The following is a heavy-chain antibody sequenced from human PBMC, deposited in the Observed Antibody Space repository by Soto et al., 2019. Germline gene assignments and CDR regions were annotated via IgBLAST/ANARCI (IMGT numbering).Heavy chain of an antibody. V-gene: IGHV3-33*01. CDR3: ARADDYGDYAGSYGMDV. CDR1: GFTFSSYG. J-gene: IGHJ6*02. CDR2: IWYDGSNK. D-gene: IGHD4-17*01. Sequence: GGSLRLSCAASGFTFSSYGMHWVRQAPGKGLEWVAVIWYDGSNKYYADSVKGRFTISRDNSKNTLYLQMNSLRAEDTAVYYCARADDYGDYAGSYGMDVWGQGTTVTVSS.